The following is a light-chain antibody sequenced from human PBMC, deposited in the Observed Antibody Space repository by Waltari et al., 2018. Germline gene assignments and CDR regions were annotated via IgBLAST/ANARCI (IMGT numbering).Light chain of an antibody. Sequence: TVLTKSPGTLSFSPEERATLSCSAMQSVYRAYLAWYQQKPGQPPRLLMYGTSTRATGIPDRFSGSGSGTDFTLTISRLEPEDFSVYYCQQYGGSQGGFTFGPGTKVDIK. J-gene: IGKJ3*01. CDR2: GTS. V-gene: IGKV3-20*01. CDR1: QSVYRAY. CDR3: QQYGGSQGGFT.